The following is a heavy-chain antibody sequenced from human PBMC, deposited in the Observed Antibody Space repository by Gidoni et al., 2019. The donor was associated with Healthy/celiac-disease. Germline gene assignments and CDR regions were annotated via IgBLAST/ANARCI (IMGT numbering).Heavy chain of an antibody. V-gene: IGHV3-30-3*01. CDR2: ISYDGSNK. Sequence: QVQLVESGGGVVQPGRSLRLSCSASGFTFGSYAMHWVRQAPGKGLAWVAVISYDGSNKYYADSVKGRFTISRDNSKNTLYLQMNSLRAEDTAVYYCARGGPDYYDSSGYYYGYWGQGTLVTVSS. J-gene: IGHJ4*02. D-gene: IGHD3-22*01. CDR1: GFTFGSYA. CDR3: ARGGPDYYDSSGYYYGY.